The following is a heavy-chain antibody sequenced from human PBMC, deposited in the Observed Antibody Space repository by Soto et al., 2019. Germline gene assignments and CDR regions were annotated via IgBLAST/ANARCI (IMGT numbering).Heavy chain of an antibody. CDR3: AKGTPVVAAVDWFEP. CDR1: GFTFADYA. D-gene: IGHD2-15*01. J-gene: IGHJ5*02. CDR2: ISGSGGST. Sequence: EVQLLESGGGLVQPGGSLRLSCAASGFTFADYAMTWVRQAPGKGLEWVSAISGSGGSTYYADSVKSRFNISRDNSTNTLYLQLNSLRAEDTAVYYCAKGTPVVAAVDWFEPWCQGNLVTVSS. V-gene: IGHV3-23*01.